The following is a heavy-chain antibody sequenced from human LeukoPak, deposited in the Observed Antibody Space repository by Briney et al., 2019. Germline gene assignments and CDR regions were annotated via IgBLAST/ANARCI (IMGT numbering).Heavy chain of an antibody. CDR3: ARISPTPSGDYAYDAFDI. CDR2: IYYSGST. Sequence: PSQTLSLTCTVSGGSISSGGYYWSWIRQHPGKGLEWIGYIYYSGSTYYNPPLKSRVTISVDTSKNQFSLKLSSVTAADTAVYYCARISPTPSGDYAYDAFDIWGQGTMVTVSS. V-gene: IGHV4-31*03. D-gene: IGHD4-17*01. CDR1: GGSISSGGYY. J-gene: IGHJ3*02.